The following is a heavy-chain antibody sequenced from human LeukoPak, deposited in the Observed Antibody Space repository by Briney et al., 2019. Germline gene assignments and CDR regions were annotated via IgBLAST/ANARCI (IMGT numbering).Heavy chain of an antibody. D-gene: IGHD2-15*01. CDR2: IYYSGTT. CDR3: ASSYCSGGSCYSGPAWFDP. V-gene: IGHV4-39*07. CDR1: GGSISSSSYY. Sequence: SETLSLTCTVSGGSISSSSYYWGWIRQPPGKGPEWIGSIYYSGTTYYNPSLKSRVTISVDTSKNQFSLKLSSVTAADTAGYYCASSYCSGGSCYSGPAWFDPWGQGTLVTVSS. J-gene: IGHJ5*02.